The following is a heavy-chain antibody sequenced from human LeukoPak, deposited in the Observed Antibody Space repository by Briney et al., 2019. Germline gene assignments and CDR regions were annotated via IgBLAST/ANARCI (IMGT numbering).Heavy chain of an antibody. CDR2: IKSKTDGGTT. V-gene: IGHV3-15*01. CDR3: TTGYNFNYYDSSGYYY. Sequence: GGSLRLSCATSAFIFNNAWMSWVRQAPGKGLEWVGRIKSKTDGGTTDYAAPVKGRFTISRDDSKNTLYLQMNSPKTEDTAVYYCTTGYNFNYYDSSGYYYWGQGTLVTVSS. J-gene: IGHJ4*02. CDR1: AFIFNNAW. D-gene: IGHD3-22*01.